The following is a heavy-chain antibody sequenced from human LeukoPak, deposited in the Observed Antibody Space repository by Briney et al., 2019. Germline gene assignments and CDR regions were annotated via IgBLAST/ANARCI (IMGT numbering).Heavy chain of an antibody. CDR3: ARAGIPGYCSSATCSNWFDP. Sequence: GASVKVSCKAFGDTFSTYSINWVRQAPGQGLEWMGGIFPLFATPNYAQKFQDRVTITADKSASTAYMELSSLRSEDTAVYYCARAGIPGYCSSATCSNWFDPWGQGTLVTVSS. CDR2: IFPLFATP. J-gene: IGHJ5*02. CDR1: GDTFSTYS. V-gene: IGHV1-69*06. D-gene: IGHD2-15*01.